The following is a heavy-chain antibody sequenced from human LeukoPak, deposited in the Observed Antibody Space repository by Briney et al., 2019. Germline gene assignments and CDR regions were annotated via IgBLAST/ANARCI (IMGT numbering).Heavy chain of an antibody. CDR2: ISSSGNTM. CDR3: ARELGGSHSRRFDY. Sequence: PGGSLRLSCAASGFTFSDYYMSWIRQAPGKGLEWVSYISSSGNTMFYADFVKGRFTISRDNSKNSLYLQMSSLRAEDTAVYYCARELGGSHSRRFDYWGQGTLVTVSS. D-gene: IGHD1-26*01. CDR1: GFTFSDYY. V-gene: IGHV3-11*01. J-gene: IGHJ4*02.